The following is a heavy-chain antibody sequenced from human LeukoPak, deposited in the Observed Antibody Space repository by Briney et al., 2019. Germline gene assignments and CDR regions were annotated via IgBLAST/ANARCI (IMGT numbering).Heavy chain of an antibody. V-gene: IGHV1-8*02. Sequence: GASVKVSCKTSGYTFTNYDINWVRQATGQGLEWLGWMSPGSGYTGYAQKFQGRVTMTRDISITTAYVELSSLRSEDTAVYYCARGIDAGVDYWGQGTLVTVPS. D-gene: IGHD2/OR15-2a*01. CDR1: GYTFTNYD. CDR2: MSPGSGYT. CDR3: ARGIDAGVDY. J-gene: IGHJ4*02.